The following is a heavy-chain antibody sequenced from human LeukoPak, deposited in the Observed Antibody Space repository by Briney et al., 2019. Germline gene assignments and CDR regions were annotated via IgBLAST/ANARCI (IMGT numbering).Heavy chain of an antibody. V-gene: IGHV3-30*04. CDR2: ISYDGRNK. CDR1: GFTSSTYA. Sequence: GGSPRLSCAPSGFTSSTYALHWVSQAPGKGLEWAAAISYDGRNKYYSDSVKGRFTISGDKSKNTLYLQMNSLRAEDTAVYYCARAYPSYYDSSGYTDAFDIWGQGTMVTVSS. J-gene: IGHJ3*02. D-gene: IGHD3-22*01. CDR3: ARAYPSYYDSSGYTDAFDI.